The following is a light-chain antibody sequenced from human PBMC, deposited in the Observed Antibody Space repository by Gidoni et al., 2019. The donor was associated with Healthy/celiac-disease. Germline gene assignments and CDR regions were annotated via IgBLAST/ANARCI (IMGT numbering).Light chain of an antibody. Sequence: ELVLTQSPATLSLSPGERAPLSCRPSQSVSSDLAWYQQKPGQAPRLLIYDASNRATGTPSRFSGSGSGTDFTLTISSLDAEEFAVYHCQQRSNWPAFGQGTRLEIK. V-gene: IGKV3-11*01. CDR3: QQRSNWPA. J-gene: IGKJ5*01. CDR2: DAS. CDR1: QSVSSD.